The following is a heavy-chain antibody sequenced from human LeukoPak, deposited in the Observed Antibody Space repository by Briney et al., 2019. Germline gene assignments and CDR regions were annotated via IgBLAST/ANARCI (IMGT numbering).Heavy chain of an antibody. Sequence: ASVKVSCKASGYTFTGYYMHWVRQAPGQGLEWMGWINPNSGGTNYAQKFQGRVTMTRDTSISTAYMELSRLRSDDTAVYYCARDLGLLWFGEDYFDYWAQGTLVTVSS. D-gene: IGHD3-10*01. CDR2: INPNSGGT. V-gene: IGHV1-2*02. CDR1: GYTFTGYY. J-gene: IGHJ4*02. CDR3: ARDLGLLWFGEDYFDY.